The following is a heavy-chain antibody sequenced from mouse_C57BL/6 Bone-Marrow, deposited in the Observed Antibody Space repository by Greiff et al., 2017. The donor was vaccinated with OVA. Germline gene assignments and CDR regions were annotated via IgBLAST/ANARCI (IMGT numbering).Heavy chain of an antibody. J-gene: IGHJ4*01. V-gene: IGHV1-64*01. Sequence: QVQLQQSGAELVKPGASVKLSCKASGYTFTSYWMHWVKQRPGQGLEWIGMIHPNSGSTNYNEKFKSKATLTVDKSSSTAYMQLSSLTSEDSAVYYCARRWDYAMDYWGQGTSVTVSS. D-gene: IGHD4-1*01. CDR3: ARRWDYAMDY. CDR2: IHPNSGST. CDR1: GYTFTSYW.